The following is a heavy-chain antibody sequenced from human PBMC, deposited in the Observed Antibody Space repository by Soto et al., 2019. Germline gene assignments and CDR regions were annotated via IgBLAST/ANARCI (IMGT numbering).Heavy chain of an antibody. Sequence: PSETLSLTCTVSGGSISSYYWSWIRQPPGKGLEWIGYIYYSGSTNYNPSLKSRVTISVDTSKNQFSLKLSSVTAADTAVYYCARVQGVAATYHYGMDVWGPGTTVTVSS. J-gene: IGHJ6*02. CDR1: GGSISSYY. V-gene: IGHV4-59*01. D-gene: IGHD2-15*01. CDR3: ARVQGVAATYHYGMDV. CDR2: IYYSGST.